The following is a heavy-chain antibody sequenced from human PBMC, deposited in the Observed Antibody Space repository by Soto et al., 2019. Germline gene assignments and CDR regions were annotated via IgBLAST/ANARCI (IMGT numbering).Heavy chain of an antibody. CDR2: IKTDGSSP. V-gene: IGHV3-74*01. CDR1: GFTFNNYW. J-gene: IGHJ4*02. D-gene: IGHD3-10*01. Sequence: EVLLVESGGGLVHPGGSLRLSCVASGFTFNNYWMHWVRQVAGKGLVWVSRIKTDGSSPNYADSVEGRFTISSDNAKNTLYLQMHSLRAEDTAVYYCARDRIAGSGSCDNWGQGTLVTVSS. CDR3: ARDRIAGSGSCDN.